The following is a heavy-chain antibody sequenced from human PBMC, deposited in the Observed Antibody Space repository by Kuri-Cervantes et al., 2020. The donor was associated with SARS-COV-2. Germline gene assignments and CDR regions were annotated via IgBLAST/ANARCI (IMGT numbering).Heavy chain of an antibody. CDR3: ARVIPAAILLTGSGSNWFDP. CDR1: GFTFSSYE. CDR2: IKQDGSEK. V-gene: IGHV3-7*01. D-gene: IGHD2-2*01. Sequence: GESLKISCAASGFTFSSYEMSWVRQAPGKGLEWVANIKQDGSEKYYVDSVKGRFTISRDNAKNSLYLQMNSLRAEDTAVYYCARVIPAAILLTGSGSNWFDPWGQGTLVTVSS. J-gene: IGHJ5*02.